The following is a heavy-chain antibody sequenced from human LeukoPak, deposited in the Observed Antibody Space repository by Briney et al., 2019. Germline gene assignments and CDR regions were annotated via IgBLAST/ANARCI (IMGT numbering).Heavy chain of an antibody. J-gene: IGHJ4*02. CDR1: GFTFSSYG. CDR3: ARAGSRLAHYFDH. Sequence: PGGSLRLSCAASGFTFSSYGMHWVRQAPGKGLEWVAVIWYDGSNKYYADSVKGRFTISRDNSKNTLYLQMNSLRAEDTAVYYCARAGSRLAHYFDHWGQGTLVTVSS. D-gene: IGHD6-19*01. V-gene: IGHV3-33*01. CDR2: IWYDGSNK.